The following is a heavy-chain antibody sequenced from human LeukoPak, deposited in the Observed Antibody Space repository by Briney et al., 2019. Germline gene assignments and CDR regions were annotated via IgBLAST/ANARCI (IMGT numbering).Heavy chain of an antibody. Sequence: GGSLRLSCAASGFTFSSYSMNWVRQAPGKGLEWVSSISSSSSYIYYADSVKGRFTISRDNAKNSLYLQMNSLRAEDTAVYYCARGPFRDGDYGFYGSFDPWGQGTLVTVSS. V-gene: IGHV3-21*04. D-gene: IGHD4-17*01. CDR2: ISSSSSYI. J-gene: IGHJ5*02. CDR3: ARGPFRDGDYGFYGSFDP. CDR1: GFTFSSYS.